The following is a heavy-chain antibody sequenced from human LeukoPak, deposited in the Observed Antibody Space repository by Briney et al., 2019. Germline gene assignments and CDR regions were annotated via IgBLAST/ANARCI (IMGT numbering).Heavy chain of an antibody. CDR2: ISSSGSTI. J-gene: IGHJ4*02. V-gene: IGHV3-48*03. CDR3: ARDPPGYGDYVFDY. D-gene: IGHD4-17*01. Sequence: GGSLRLSCAASGFTFSSYEMNWVRQAPGKGLEWVSYISSSGSTIYYADSVKGLFTISRDNAKNSLYLQMNSLRAEDTAVYYCARDPPGYGDYVFDYWGQGTLVTVSS. CDR1: GFTFSSYE.